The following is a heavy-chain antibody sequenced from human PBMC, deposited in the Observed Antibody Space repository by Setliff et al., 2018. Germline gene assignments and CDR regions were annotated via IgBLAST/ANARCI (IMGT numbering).Heavy chain of an antibody. J-gene: IGHJ5*02. CDR1: GGSFSGYY. Sequence: PSETLSLTCAVYGGSFSGYYWSWIRQPPGKGLEWIGEINHSGSTNYNPSLKSRVTISVDTSKNQFSLKLSSVTAADTAVYYCARGSESYPVWFDPWGQGTLVTVSS. CDR3: ARGSESYPVWFDP. CDR2: INHSGST. D-gene: IGHD1-26*01. V-gene: IGHV4-34*01.